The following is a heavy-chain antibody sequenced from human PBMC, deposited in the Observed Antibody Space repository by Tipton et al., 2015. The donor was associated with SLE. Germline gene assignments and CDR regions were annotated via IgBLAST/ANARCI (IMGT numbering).Heavy chain of an antibody. CDR3: ARELTAAGTPLFDY. D-gene: IGHD6-13*01. J-gene: IGHJ4*02. Sequence: SLRLSCAASGFSFSSYAMHWVRQAPGKGLEWVAVISYDGSNKYYADSVKGRFTISRDNSKNTLYLQMNSLRAEDTAVYYCARELTAAGTPLFDYWGQGTLVTVSS. CDR1: GFSFSSYA. CDR2: ISYDGSNK. V-gene: IGHV3-30*04.